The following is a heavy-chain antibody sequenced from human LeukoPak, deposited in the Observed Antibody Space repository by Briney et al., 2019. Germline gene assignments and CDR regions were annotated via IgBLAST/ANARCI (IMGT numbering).Heavy chain of an antibody. Sequence: PGGSLRLSCAASGFTFSSYGMHWVRQAPGKGLEWVAVIWYDGSNKYYADSVKGRSTISRDNSKNTLYLQMNSLRAEDTAVYYCAREHQIWSGYYSNYYYYYGMDVWGQGTTVTVSS. CDR3: AREHQIWSGYYSNYYYYYGMDV. V-gene: IGHV3-33*01. CDR2: IWYDGSNK. D-gene: IGHD3-3*01. CDR1: GFTFSSYG. J-gene: IGHJ6*02.